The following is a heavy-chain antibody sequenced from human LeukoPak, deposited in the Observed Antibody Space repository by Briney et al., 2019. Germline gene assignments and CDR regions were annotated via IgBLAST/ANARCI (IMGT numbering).Heavy chain of an antibody. V-gene: IGHV4-59*01. CDR2: IYYSGST. CDR3: ASASKYYDILTGYHKTSGMDV. J-gene: IGHJ6*02. CDR1: GGSISSYY. Sequence: SETLSLTCTVSGGSISSYYWSWIRQPPGKGLEWIGYIYYSGSTNYNPSLKSRVTISVDTSKNQFSLKLSSVTAADTAVYYCASASKYYDILTGYHKTSGMDVWGQGTTVTVSS. D-gene: IGHD3-9*01.